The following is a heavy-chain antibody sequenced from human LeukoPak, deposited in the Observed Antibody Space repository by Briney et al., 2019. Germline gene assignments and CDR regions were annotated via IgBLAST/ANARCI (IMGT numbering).Heavy chain of an antibody. V-gene: IGHV1-8*01. CDR3: ARLGYCTGGRGPYYFDY. CDR1: GYTFTSYD. D-gene: IGHD2-8*02. CDR2: MNPNSGNT. J-gene: IGHJ4*02. Sequence: ASVKVSCKGSGYTFTSYDINWGRQATGQGHEWVGWMNPNSGNTGYAQKFQGRVTMTRNTSISTAYMELSSLRSEDTAVYYCARLGYCTGGRGPYYFDYWGQGTLVTVSS.